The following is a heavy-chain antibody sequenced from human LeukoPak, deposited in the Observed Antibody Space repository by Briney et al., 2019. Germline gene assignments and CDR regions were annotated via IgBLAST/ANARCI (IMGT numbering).Heavy chain of an antibody. CDR1: GFTVSSNY. J-gene: IGHJ4*02. D-gene: IGHD6-6*01. V-gene: IGHV3-53*01. Sequence: GGSLRLSCAASGFTVSSNYMSWVRQAPGKGLEWVSVIYSGGSTFYADPVKGRFTISRDNSKNTLHLQMNSLRVEDTAIYYCARGTIARLGPFDCWGQGTLVIVSS. CDR3: ARGTIARLGPFDC. CDR2: IYSGGST.